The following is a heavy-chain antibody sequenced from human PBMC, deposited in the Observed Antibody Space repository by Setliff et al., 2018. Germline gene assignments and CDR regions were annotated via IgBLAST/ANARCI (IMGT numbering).Heavy chain of an antibody. CDR3: ARMSGFLYMDV. D-gene: IGHD3-3*01. CDR1: GGSISDNGYF. Sequence: PSETLSLTCTVPGGSISDNGYFWGWVRQPPGKGLEWIGNIYFGGNTYFNPSFKSRVTMSIDTSNSQFSLKLTSVTAADTAVYYCARMSGFLYMDVWGKGTTVTVSS. J-gene: IGHJ6*03. V-gene: IGHV4-39*07. CDR2: IYFGGNT.